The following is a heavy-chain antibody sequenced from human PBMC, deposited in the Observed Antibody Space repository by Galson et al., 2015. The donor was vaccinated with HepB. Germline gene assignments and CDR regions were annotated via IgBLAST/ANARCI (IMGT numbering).Heavy chain of an antibody. Sequence: SLRLSCAASGFTVSHNYMSWVRQAPGKGPEWVSIIYNNGKTYNAASVKGRFTISRDTSKNTLYLQMNNLRTEDTAVYYCASLGNSDFPNWFDPWGRGTLVTVSS. CDR3: ASLGNSDFPNWFDP. V-gene: IGHV3-66*02. J-gene: IGHJ5*02. CDR1: GFTVSHNY. CDR2: IYNNGKT. D-gene: IGHD3-16*01.